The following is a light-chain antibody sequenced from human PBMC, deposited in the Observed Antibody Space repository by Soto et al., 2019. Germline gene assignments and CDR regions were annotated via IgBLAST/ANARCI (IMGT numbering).Light chain of an antibody. CDR2: GAS. Sequence: EIVMTQYPATMSVSPGERATLSCRASQSVNSNLAWYQQKPGQAPRLLIYGASTRATDIPASFSGSGSGTEFTLTISSLQSEDFAVYYCQQYNNWPLTFGGGTKVEIK. V-gene: IGKV3-15*01. CDR1: QSVNSN. J-gene: IGKJ4*01. CDR3: QQYNNWPLT.